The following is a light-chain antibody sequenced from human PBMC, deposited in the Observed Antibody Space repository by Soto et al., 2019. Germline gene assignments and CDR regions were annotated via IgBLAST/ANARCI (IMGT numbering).Light chain of an antibody. CDR3: QQYNNWPFN. V-gene: IGKV3-15*01. Sequence: EIVMTQSPATLSVSPGERATLSCRASQSVSSNLAWYQQKPGQAPRLLIYGASTRATGIPARFSGSGSGTEFTLTISSLQSEDFEVYYCQQYNNWPFNFSGGTKVDI. J-gene: IGKJ4*01. CDR1: QSVSSN. CDR2: GAS.